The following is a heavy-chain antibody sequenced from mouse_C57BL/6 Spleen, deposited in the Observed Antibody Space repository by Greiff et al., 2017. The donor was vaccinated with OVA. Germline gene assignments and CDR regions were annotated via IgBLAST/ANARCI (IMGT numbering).Heavy chain of an antibody. Sequence: LSQSGAELVRPGASVTLSCKASGYTFTDYAMHWVKQTPVHGLEWIGAIDPDTGGTAYHQKFKGKAILTADKSSSTAYMELRSLTSEDSAVYYCTTIYYGFLAYWGQGTLVTVSA. D-gene: IGHD2-2*01. CDR2: IDPDTGGT. CDR3: TTIYYGFLAY. CDR1: GYTFTDYA. J-gene: IGHJ3*01. V-gene: IGHV1-15*01.